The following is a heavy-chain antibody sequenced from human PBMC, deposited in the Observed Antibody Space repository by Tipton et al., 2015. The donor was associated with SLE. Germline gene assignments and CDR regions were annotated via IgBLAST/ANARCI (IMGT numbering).Heavy chain of an antibody. J-gene: IGHJ6*03. Sequence: LRLSCAVYGGSFSGYYWSWIRQPPGKGLEWIGEINHSGSTNYNPSLKSRVTISVDTSKNQFSLKLSSVTAADTAVYYCARGQQFGNGYYYYMNVWGKGTTVTVSS. V-gene: IGHV4-34*01. CDR1: GGSFSGYY. CDR2: INHSGST. D-gene: IGHD6-6*01. CDR3: ARGQQFGNGYYYYMNV.